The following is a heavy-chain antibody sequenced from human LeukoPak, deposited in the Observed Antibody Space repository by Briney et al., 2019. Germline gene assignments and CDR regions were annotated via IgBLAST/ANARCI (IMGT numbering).Heavy chain of an antibody. D-gene: IGHD3-3*01. CDR1: GFTFSSYW. CDR3: AREGYDFWSGYLWTDY. CDR2: IKQDGSEK. Sequence: PGGSLRLSCAASGFTFSSYWMSWVRQAPGKGLEWVANIKQDGSEKYYVDSVKGRFTISIDNAKNSLYLQMNSLRAEDTAVYYCAREGYDFWSGYLWTDYWGQGTLVTVSS. V-gene: IGHV3-7*01. J-gene: IGHJ4*02.